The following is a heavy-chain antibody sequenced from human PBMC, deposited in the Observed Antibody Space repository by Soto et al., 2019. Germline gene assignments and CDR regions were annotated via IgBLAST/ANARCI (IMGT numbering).Heavy chain of an antibody. CDR3: GREEGSYNMGTFPFYYMDV. V-gene: IGHV1-69*08. CDR1: GGTFTSET. J-gene: IGHJ6*03. Sequence: QVQLVQSGPEVKKSGSSVKVSCKLSGGTFTSETISWVRQAPGQGLEWMGRIIPILGTGNYAQKFQGRITITEDKSKNTGYMELSSLTSEDTAVYFCGREEGSYNMGTFPFYYMDVWGNGTTVTVSS. CDR2: IIPILGTG. D-gene: IGHD3-10*01.